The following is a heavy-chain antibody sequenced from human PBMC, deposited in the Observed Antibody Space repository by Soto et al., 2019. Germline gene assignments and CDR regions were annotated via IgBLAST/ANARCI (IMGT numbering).Heavy chain of an antibody. J-gene: IGHJ4*02. CDR2: ISYDGNSK. CDR3: ARDDHYSNGWYGVFDY. CDR1: GFTFSSDT. Sequence: QVHLVESGGGVVQPGRSLRLSCAASGFTFSSDTMHWVRQAPGKGLEWVAAISYDGNSKYYADSVKGRVTISRDNSKNTLYMQMNSLRPEDTAVYFCARDDHYSNGWYGVFDYWGQGTLVTVSS. D-gene: IGHD6-19*01. V-gene: IGHV3-30-3*01.